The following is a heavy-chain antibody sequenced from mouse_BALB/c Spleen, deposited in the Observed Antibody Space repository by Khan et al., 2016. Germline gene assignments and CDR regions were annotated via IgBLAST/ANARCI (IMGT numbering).Heavy chain of an antibody. CDR3: ARNDYGGVPY. Sequence: EVKLVESGGGLVQPGGSRKLSCAASGFTFSSFGMHWVRQAPEKGLEWVAYISSGSSTIYYADTVKGRFTISRDNPKNTLFLQMTSLRSEDTAMYYCARNDYGGVPYWGQGTLVTVSA. D-gene: IGHD2-4*01. CDR1: GFTFSSFG. CDR2: ISSGSSTI. V-gene: IGHV5-17*02. J-gene: IGHJ3*01.